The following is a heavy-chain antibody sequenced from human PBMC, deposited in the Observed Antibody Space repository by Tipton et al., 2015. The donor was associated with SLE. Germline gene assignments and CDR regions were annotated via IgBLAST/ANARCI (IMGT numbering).Heavy chain of an antibody. D-gene: IGHD6-19*01. CDR2: IYHSGST. V-gene: IGHV4-38-2*01. CDR3: ARSDSAIAVAGQAFDI. Sequence: TLSLTCAVSGYSISSGYYWGWIRQPPGKGLGWIGSIYHSGSTYYNPSLKSRVTISVDTSKNQFSLKLSSVTAADTAVYYCARSDSAIAVAGQAFDIWGQGTMVTVSS. J-gene: IGHJ3*02. CDR1: GYSISSGYY.